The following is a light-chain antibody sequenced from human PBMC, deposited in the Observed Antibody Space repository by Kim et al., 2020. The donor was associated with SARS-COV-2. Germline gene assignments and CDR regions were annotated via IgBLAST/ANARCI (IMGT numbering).Light chain of an antibody. J-gene: IGLJ2*01. CDR3: SSYAGNNNLV. Sequence: QSALTQPPSASGSPGQSVTISCTGTSSDIGGYNSVSWYQQHPGEAPKLMIYEVSKRPSGVPDRFSGSKSGNTASLTVSGLQAEDEADYHCSSYAGNNNLVFGGGTQLTVL. CDR2: EVS. V-gene: IGLV2-8*01. CDR1: SSDIGGYNS.